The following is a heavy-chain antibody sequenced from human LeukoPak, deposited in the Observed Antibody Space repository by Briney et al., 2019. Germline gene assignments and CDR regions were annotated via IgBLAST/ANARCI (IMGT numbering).Heavy chain of an antibody. CDR3: AMGVGAPEDLAVAADFDY. Sequence: SVKVSCKASGYTFTSYDINWVRQAPGQGLEWMGGIIPIFGTANYAQKFQGRVTITADKSTSTAYMELSSLRSEDTAVYYCAMGVGAPEDLAVAADFDYWGQGTLVTVSS. CDR2: IIPIFGTA. J-gene: IGHJ4*02. CDR1: GYTFTSYD. V-gene: IGHV1-69*06. D-gene: IGHD6-19*01.